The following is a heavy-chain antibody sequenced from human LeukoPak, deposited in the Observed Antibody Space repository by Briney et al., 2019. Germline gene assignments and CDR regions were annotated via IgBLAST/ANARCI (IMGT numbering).Heavy chain of an antibody. Sequence: SVKVSCKASGYTFTNYAIHWVRQAPGQRLEWMGGIIPIFGTANYAQKFQGRVTITADESTSTAYMELSSLRSEDTAVYYCARAENYCSSTSCYSLGAFDIWGQGTMVTVSS. CDR1: GYTFTNYA. CDR3: ARAENYCSSTSCYSLGAFDI. CDR2: IIPIFGTA. D-gene: IGHD2-2*01. V-gene: IGHV1-69*13. J-gene: IGHJ3*02.